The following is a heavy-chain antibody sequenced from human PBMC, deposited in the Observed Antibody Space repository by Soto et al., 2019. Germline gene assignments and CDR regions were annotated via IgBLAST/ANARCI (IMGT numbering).Heavy chain of an antibody. V-gene: IGHV4-30-4*01. D-gene: IGHD3-10*01. Sequence: TLSLTCTVSGGSISSGDYYWIWIRQPPGKGLEWIGYIYYSGSTYYNPSLKSRVTISVDTSKNQFSLKLSSVTAADTAVYYCARVNYYYGSGSYRSASYGMDVWGQGTTVTVYS. CDR1: GGSISSGDYY. CDR2: IYYSGST. CDR3: ARVNYYYGSGSYRSASYGMDV. J-gene: IGHJ6*02.